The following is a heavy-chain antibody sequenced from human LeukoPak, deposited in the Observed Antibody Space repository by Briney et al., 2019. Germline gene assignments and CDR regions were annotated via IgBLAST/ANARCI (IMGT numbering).Heavy chain of an antibody. J-gene: IGHJ4*02. CDR2: ISGSGGST. CDR3: AKVTTLGLFDY. CDR1: GFTFSSYA. D-gene: IGHD7-27*01. V-gene: IGHV3-23*01. Sequence: PGASLRLSCAASGFTFSSYAMNWVRQAPGKGLEWVSAISGSGGSTYYADSVKGRFTISRDSSKNTLYLQMDSLRAEDTAVYSCAKVTTLGLFDYWGQGTLVTVSS.